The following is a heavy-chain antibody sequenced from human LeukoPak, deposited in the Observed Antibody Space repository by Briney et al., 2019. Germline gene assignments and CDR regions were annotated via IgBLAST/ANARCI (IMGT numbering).Heavy chain of an antibody. J-gene: IGHJ4*02. V-gene: IGHV3-21*01. CDR1: GFTFSTYS. Sequence: GGSLRLSCAASGFTFSTYSMNWGRQAPGKGLEWVSSISRSSTDIYYADSVKGRFTISRDNAENSLYLQMNSLRAEDPAVYYCATTYPLSDYWGQGTLVTVSS. CDR3: ATTYPLSDY. CDR2: ISRSSTDI.